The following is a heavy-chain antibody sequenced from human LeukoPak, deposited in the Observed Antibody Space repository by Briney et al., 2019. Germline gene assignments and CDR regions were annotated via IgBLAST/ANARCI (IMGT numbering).Heavy chain of an antibody. Sequence: PSETLSLTCTVSGDSISRYYWSWIRQPAGKGLEWIGRIYNGGIITYNPSLKSRVTMSIDTSNNQFSLKLSSVTAADTAVYYCARHSGSGSYFAFDIWGQGTMVTVSS. CDR3: ARHSGSGSYFAFDI. J-gene: IGHJ3*02. D-gene: IGHD3-10*01. CDR1: GDSISRYY. V-gene: IGHV4-4*07. CDR2: IYNGGII.